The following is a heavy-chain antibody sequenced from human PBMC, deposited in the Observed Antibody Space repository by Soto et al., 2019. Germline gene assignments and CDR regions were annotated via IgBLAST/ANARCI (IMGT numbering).Heavy chain of an antibody. CDR1: GFTLSSNYW. D-gene: IGHD6-19*01. V-gene: IGHV3-7*01. Sequence: EVQLVESGGDLVQPGGSLRLSCAASGFTLSSNYWMSWVHQAPGKGLEWVANIKSDGSEKYYADSVKGRFTISRDNAKNSMHLQMNSLRAEDTAVYYCARENVAVPGGDYWGQGTLVTVSS. CDR3: ARENVAVPGGDY. CDR2: IKSDGSEK. J-gene: IGHJ4*02.